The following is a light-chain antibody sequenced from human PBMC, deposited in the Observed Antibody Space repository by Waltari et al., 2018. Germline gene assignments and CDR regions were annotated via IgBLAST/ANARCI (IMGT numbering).Light chain of an antibody. CDR3: SSYASSDTWV. CDR2: EVS. CDR1: SSDVGGYNR. Sequence: QSALTQPASVSGSPGQSITISCTGTSSDVGGYNRVSWYQHYPGKAPHLLVLEVSNWPAGVSNRFSGSKSGNTAALTISGLQAEDEADYYCSSYASSDTWVFGGGTKLTVL. V-gene: IGLV2-14*01. J-gene: IGLJ3*02.